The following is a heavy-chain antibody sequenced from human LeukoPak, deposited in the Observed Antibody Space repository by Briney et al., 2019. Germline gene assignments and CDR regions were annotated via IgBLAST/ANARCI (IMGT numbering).Heavy chain of an antibody. J-gene: IGHJ3*02. CDR2: IYYSGST. V-gene: IGHV4-59*08. Sequence: PSETLSLTCTVSGGSISSYYWSWIRQPPGKGLEWIGYIYYSGSTNYNPSLKSRVTISVDTSKKQFSLKLSSVTAADTAVYYCARYSSSGAFDIWGQGTMVTVSS. CDR1: GGSISSYY. CDR3: ARYSSSGAFDI. D-gene: IGHD6-6*01.